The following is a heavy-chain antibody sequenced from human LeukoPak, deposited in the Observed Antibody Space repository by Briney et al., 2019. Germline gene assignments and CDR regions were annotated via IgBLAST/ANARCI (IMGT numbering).Heavy chain of an antibody. V-gene: IGHV4-59*12. CDR2: IYYSGST. Sequence: SETLSLTCTVSGGSITTYYWSWIRQPPGKGLEWIGYIYYSGSTYYNPSLKSRVTISRDTSKNQFSLKLSSVTAADTAVYYCAKTRSSVPTVTTSAYFDYWGQGTLVTVSS. CDR3: AKTRSSVPTVTTSAYFDY. D-gene: IGHD4-17*01. J-gene: IGHJ4*02. CDR1: GGSITTYY.